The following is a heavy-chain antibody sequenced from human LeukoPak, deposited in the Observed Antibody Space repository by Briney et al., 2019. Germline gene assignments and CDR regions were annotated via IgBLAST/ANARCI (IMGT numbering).Heavy chain of an antibody. CDR1: GVIFDDYA. CDR2: ISWNSGSI. D-gene: IGHD3-22*01. J-gene: IGHJ4*02. V-gene: IGHV3-9*01. CDR3: AKDVGDDSSGYYDY. Sequence: GGSLRLSCAASGVIFDDYAMHWVRQAPGKGLEWVSSISWNSGSIGYADSVKGRFTISRDNAKNSLYLQMNSLRAEDTALYYCAKDVGDDSSGYYDYWGQGTLVTVSS.